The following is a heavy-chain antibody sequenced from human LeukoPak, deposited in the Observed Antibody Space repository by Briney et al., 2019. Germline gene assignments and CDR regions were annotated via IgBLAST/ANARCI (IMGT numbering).Heavy chain of an antibody. V-gene: IGHV3-23*01. CDR2: ISGSGGST. D-gene: IGHD2-2*01. CDR1: GFTFSSYA. CDR3: AKYQEYCSSTSCHGKYYYYYGMDV. Sequence: GGSLRLSCAASGFTFSSYAMSWVRQAPGKGLEWVSAISGSGGSTYYADSVKGRFTISRDNSKNTLYLQMNSLRAEDTAVYYCAKYQEYCSSTSCHGKYYYYYGMDVWGQGTTVTVSS. J-gene: IGHJ6*02.